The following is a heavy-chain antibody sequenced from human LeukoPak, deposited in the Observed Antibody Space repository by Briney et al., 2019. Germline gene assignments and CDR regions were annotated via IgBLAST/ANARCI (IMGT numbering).Heavy chain of an antibody. Sequence: GGSLRLSCAASGSTFTSYWMTWVRQAPGKGLEWVANIKQDGSEKYYVDPVKGRFTISRDNAKNSLYLQMNSLRAEDTAVYHCARAFGDFWSGYYPSYYNYYMDVWGKGTTVTVSS. CDR2: IKQDGSEK. V-gene: IGHV3-7*01. CDR1: GSTFTSYW. CDR3: ARAFGDFWSGYYPSYYNYYMDV. D-gene: IGHD3-3*01. J-gene: IGHJ6*03.